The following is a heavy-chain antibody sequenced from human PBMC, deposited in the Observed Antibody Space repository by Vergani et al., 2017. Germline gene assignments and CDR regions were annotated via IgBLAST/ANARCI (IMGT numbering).Heavy chain of an antibody. D-gene: IGHD1-7*01. CDR2: IYYSGIT. J-gene: IGHJ5*02. CDR3: ARGQLRGNWFDP. V-gene: IGHV4-59*01. CDR1: GGSISSYY. Sequence: QVQLQESGPGLVKPSETLSLTCTVSGGSISSYYWSWIRQPPWKGLEWIGYIYYSGITNYNPSLKSRITISVDTSQHQFSLKLSSVTAADTAVYYCARGQLRGNWFDPWGQGTLVTVSS.